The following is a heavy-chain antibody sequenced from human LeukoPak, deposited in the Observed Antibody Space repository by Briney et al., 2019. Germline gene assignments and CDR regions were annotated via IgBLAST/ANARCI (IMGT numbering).Heavy chain of an antibody. D-gene: IGHD1-7*01. CDR3: TRGGGNYPVDY. CDR2: LNVNTGNT. J-gene: IGHJ4*02. V-gene: IGHV1-18*01. CDR1: GYTFTTYG. Sequence: GASVKVSCKASGYTFTTYGISWVRQAPGQGLEWMGWLNVNTGNTKYAQNLQGRVTLTADTSTRTAYMDLRSLRSDDTAMYYCTRGGGNYPVDYWGQGTLVTVSS.